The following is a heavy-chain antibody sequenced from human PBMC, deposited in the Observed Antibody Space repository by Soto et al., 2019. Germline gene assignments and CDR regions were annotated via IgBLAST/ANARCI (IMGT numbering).Heavy chain of an antibody. J-gene: IGHJ5*02. CDR2: IYYSGST. CDR1: GGSVSSGSYY. D-gene: IGHD2-2*02. V-gene: IGHV4-61*01. CDR3: AREPIVVVPAAIHGWFDP. Sequence: SETLSLTCTVSGGSVSSGSYYWSWIRQPPGKGLEWIGNIYYSGSTNYNPSLKSRVTISVDTSKNQFSLKLSSVTAAVTAVYYCAREPIVVVPAAIHGWFDPWGQGTLVTVSS.